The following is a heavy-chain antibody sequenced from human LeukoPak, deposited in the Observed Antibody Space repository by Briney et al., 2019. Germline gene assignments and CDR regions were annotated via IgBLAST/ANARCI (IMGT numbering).Heavy chain of an antibody. CDR1: GFTVSSNY. V-gene: IGHV3-66*01. Sequence: GGSLRLSCAASGFTVSSNYMSWVRQAPGKGLEWVSVIYSGGNTYYADSVRGRFTISRDFSKNTVFLQMDSLRAEDTAVYYCASNSPSYYYDSRLPFDYWGQGTPVTVSS. J-gene: IGHJ4*02. CDR3: ASNSPSYYYDSRLPFDY. CDR2: IYSGGNT. D-gene: IGHD3-22*01.